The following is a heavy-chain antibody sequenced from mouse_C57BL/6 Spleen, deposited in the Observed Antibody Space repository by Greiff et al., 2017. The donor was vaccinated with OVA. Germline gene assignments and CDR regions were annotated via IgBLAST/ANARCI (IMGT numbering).Heavy chain of an antibody. CDR1: GYTFTDYE. CDR3: TNYDGSNSFDY. J-gene: IGHJ2*01. CDR2: IDPETGGT. D-gene: IGHD1-1*01. V-gene: IGHV1-15*01. Sequence: QVQLQQSGAELVRPGASVTLSCKASGYTFTDYEMHWVQQTPVHGLEWIGAIDPETGGTAYNQKFKGKAILTADKSSSTAYMELRSLTSEDSAVYYCTNYDGSNSFDYWGQGTTLTVSS.